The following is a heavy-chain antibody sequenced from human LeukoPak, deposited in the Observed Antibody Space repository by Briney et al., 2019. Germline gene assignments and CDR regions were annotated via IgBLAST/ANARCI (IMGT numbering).Heavy chain of an antibody. CDR1: GASISSSSYY. CDR3: ARGGTFDY. Sequence: SETLSLTCTVSGASISSSSYYWGWIRQPPGKGLEWIGEINHSGSTNYNPSLKSRVTISVDTSKNQFSLKLSSVTAADTAVYYCARGGTFDYWGQGTLVTVSS. J-gene: IGHJ4*02. D-gene: IGHD3-16*01. CDR2: INHSGST. V-gene: IGHV4-39*07.